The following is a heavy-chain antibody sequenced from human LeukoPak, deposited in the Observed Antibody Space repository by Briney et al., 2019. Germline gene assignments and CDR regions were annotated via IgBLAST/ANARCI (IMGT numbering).Heavy chain of an antibody. V-gene: IGHV1-2*04. Sequence: ASVKVSCKASGYTFTGYYMHWVRQTPGQGLEWMGWINPNSGGTNYAQKFQGWVTMTRDTSISTAYMELSRLRSDDTAVYYCARAAGVPAARYAFDIWGLGTMVAVSS. J-gene: IGHJ3*02. CDR1: GYTFTGYY. CDR2: INPNSGGT. CDR3: ARAAGVPAARYAFDI. D-gene: IGHD2-2*01.